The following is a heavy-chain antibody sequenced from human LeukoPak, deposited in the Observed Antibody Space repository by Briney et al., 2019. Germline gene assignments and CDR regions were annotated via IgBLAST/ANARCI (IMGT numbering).Heavy chain of an antibody. CDR2: INHSGST. CDR3: ARSIWFGELSYYFDY. V-gene: IGHV4-34*01. J-gene: IGHJ4*02. D-gene: IGHD3-10*01. Sequence: SETLSLTCAVCGGSFSGYYWSWIRQPPGKGLEWIGEINHSGSTNYNPSLKSRVTISVDTSKNQFSLKLSSVTAADTAVYYCARSIWFGELSYYFDYWGQGTLVTVSS. CDR1: GGSFSGYY.